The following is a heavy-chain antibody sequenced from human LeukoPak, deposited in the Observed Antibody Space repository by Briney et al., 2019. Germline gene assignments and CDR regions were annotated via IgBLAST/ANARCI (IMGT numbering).Heavy chain of an antibody. Sequence: SETLSLTCTVSGGPITHTNYYWGWIRQPPGKGLEWIGSVYYSGSTHYNPSLKSRVTISVDTSKNQFSLNLISMTAADTAIYFCGTNRSHPRHHQTFDVWGQGTTVTVSS. V-gene: IGHV4-39*01. CDR2: VYYSGST. CDR1: GGPITHTNYY. D-gene: IGHD3-16*02. J-gene: IGHJ3*01. CDR3: GTNRSHPRHHQTFDV.